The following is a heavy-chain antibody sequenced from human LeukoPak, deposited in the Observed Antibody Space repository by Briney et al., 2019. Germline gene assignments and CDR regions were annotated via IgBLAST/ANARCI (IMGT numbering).Heavy chain of an antibody. D-gene: IGHD1-1*01. V-gene: IGHV1-2*02. CDR2: INPNTGDI. CDR1: GYTFTSYA. Sequence: GASVKVSCKASGYTFTSYAMNWVRQAPGQGLEWMGWINPNTGDINYAQKFQGRVTMTRDTSISTAYMELTILRSNDTAVYYCVSGSYGVSANGMDVWGQGTMVTVSS. J-gene: IGHJ6*02. CDR3: VSGSYGVSANGMDV.